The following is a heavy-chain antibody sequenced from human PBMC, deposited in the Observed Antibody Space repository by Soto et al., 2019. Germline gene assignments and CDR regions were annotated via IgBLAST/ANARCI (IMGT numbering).Heavy chain of an antibody. Sequence: VASVKVSCKASGGTFSSYAISWVRQAPGQGLEWMGGIIPIFGTANYAQKFQGRVTITADESTSTAYMELRSLRSDDTAVYYCARDLVVQTTTGGVDLWGQGTLVTVSS. CDR3: ARDLVVQTTTGGVDL. D-gene: IGHD1-7*01. CDR1: GGTFSSYA. V-gene: IGHV1-69*13. J-gene: IGHJ5*02. CDR2: IIPIFGTA.